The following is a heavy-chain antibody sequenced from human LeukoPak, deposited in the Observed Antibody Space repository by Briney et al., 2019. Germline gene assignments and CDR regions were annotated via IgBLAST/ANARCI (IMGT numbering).Heavy chain of an antibody. Sequence: GASVKVSRKASGYTFTSYDINWVGQPTAQGREGMGGMNPNRGNTGDPRRFQGRVTMTRNTSISTAYMELSSLRSEDTAVYYCARAASRYYDFWSGETGNWFDPWGQGTLVTVSS. D-gene: IGHD3-3*01. J-gene: IGHJ5*02. V-gene: IGHV1-8*01. CDR1: GYTFTSYD. CDR2: MNPNRGNT. CDR3: ARAASRYYDFWSGETGNWFDP.